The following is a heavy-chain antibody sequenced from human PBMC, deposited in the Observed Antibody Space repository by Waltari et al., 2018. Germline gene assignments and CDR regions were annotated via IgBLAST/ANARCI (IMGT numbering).Heavy chain of an antibody. Sequence: EVQLVESGGGLVQPGRSLRLSCAASGFTFDDYAMHWVRQAPGKGLEWVSGISWNSGSIGYADSVKGRFTISRDNAKNSLYLQMNSLRAEDTALYYCAKGLSMLSYFDYWGQGTLVTVSS. V-gene: IGHV3-9*01. D-gene: IGHD2-8*01. CDR2: ISWNSGSI. CDR3: AKGLSMLSYFDY. CDR1: GFTFDDYA. J-gene: IGHJ4*02.